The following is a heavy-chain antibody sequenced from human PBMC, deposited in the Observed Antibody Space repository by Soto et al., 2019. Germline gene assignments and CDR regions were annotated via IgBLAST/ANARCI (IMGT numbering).Heavy chain of an antibody. V-gene: IGHV4-39*01. J-gene: IGHJ4*02. Sequence: SETLSLTCTVSCGSISSSSYYWGWIRQPPGKGLEWIGSIYYSGSTYYNPSLKSRVTISVDTSKNQFSLKLSSVTAADTAVYYCARSLLLWFGELSDYYDSSGYYFDYWGQGTLVTVSS. D-gene: IGHD3-22*01. CDR1: CGSISSSSYY. CDR2: IYYSGST. CDR3: ARSLLLWFGELSDYYDSSGYYFDY.